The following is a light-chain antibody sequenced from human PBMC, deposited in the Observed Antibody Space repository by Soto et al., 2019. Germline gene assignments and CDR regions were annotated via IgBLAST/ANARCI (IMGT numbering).Light chain of an antibody. CDR3: SSYTSSSTLNYV. CDR2: EVN. J-gene: IGLJ1*01. CDR1: SSDIGAYNY. Sequence: QSALTQPPSASGSPGQSVTISCTGTSSDIGAYNYVSWFQQHPGEAPKLIISEVNKRPSGVPDRFSGSKSGNTASLTVSGLQAEDEADYYCSSYTSSSTLNYVFGTGTKLTVL. V-gene: IGLV2-8*01.